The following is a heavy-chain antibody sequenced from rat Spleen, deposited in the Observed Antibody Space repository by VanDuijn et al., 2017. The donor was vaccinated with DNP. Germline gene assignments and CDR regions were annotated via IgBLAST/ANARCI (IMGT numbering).Heavy chain of an antibody. V-gene: IGHV5S10*01. Sequence: EVQLVESGGDLVQSGRSLKVSRAASGFTFSDYNMAWVRQAPKKGLEWVATITYDGSRTYCRDSVKGRFTISRDNAENTLYLQMNSLRSEDTATYYCARDIGRGFDYWGQGVMVTVSS. CDR3: ARDIGRGFDY. CDR2: ITYDGSRT. D-gene: IGHD1-12*02. J-gene: IGHJ2*01. CDR1: GFTFSDYN.